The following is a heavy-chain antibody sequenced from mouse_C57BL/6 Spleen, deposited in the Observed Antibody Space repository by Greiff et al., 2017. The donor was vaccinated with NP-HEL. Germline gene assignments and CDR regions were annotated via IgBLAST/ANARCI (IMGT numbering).Heavy chain of an antibody. V-gene: IGHV1-74*01. CDR3: AISPLYEEFAY. J-gene: IGHJ3*01. Sequence: QVQLQQPGAELVKPGASVKVSCKASGYTFTSYWMHWVKQRPGQGLEWIGRIHPSDSDTNYNQKFKGKATLTVDKSSSTAYMQLSNLTSEDSAVYYCAISPLYEEFAYWGQGTLVTVSA. CDR2: IHPSDSDT. D-gene: IGHD1-1*01. CDR1: GYTFTSYW.